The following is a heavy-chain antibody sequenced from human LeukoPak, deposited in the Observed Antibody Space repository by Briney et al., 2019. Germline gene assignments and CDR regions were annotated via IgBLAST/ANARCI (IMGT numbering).Heavy chain of an antibody. CDR3: FADRGGDQGDS. V-gene: IGHV4-59*12. Sequence: PSETLSLTCTVSGGSIGTYYWSWIRQPPGKGLEWIGYIYYSGSTYYNPSLKSRVTISVDTSKNQFSLKLSSVTAADTAVYFCFADRGGDQGDSWGQGTLVTVSS. D-gene: IGHD3-16*01. CDR1: GGSIGTYY. J-gene: IGHJ4*02. CDR2: IYYSGST.